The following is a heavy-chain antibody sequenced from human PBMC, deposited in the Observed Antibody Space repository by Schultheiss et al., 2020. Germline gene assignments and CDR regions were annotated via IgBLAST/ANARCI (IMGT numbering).Heavy chain of an antibody. J-gene: IGHJ4*02. CDR3: ARDAVYSNFWSGSGY. CDR1: GFTFSSYA. CDR2: IRGKANSYAT. D-gene: IGHD3-3*01. Sequence: GGSLRLSCAASGFTFSSYAMSWVRQPYGKGLEWVGRIRGKANSYATAYGPSVKGRFTISRDDSKNTLYLQMNSLKTEDTAVYYCARDAVYSNFWSGSGYWGQGTLVTVSA. V-gene: IGHV3-73*01.